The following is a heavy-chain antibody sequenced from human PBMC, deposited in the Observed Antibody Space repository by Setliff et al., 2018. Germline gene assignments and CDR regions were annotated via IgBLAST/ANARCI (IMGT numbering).Heavy chain of an antibody. CDR2: GSTGKT. J-gene: IGHJ3*02. CDR3: AREKEEARAFDT. Sequence: GGLRLSCAASGFSFSDYAMSWVRQAPRKGLEWVSGGSTGKTDYADSVKGRFTMSRDSSTDTLYLQMNSLRGEDTAVYYCAREKEEARAFDTWGQGTMVTVSS. CDR1: GFSFSDYA. V-gene: IGHV3-23*01.